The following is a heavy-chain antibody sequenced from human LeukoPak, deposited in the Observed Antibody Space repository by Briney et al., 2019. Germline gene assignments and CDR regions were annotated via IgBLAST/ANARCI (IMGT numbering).Heavy chain of an antibody. D-gene: IGHD2-2*01. CDR3: ARSIPAGNRR. Sequence: GGSLRLSCAASGFTFSGYSMNWVRQAPGKGLEWVSYISSSGSTIDYADSVKGRFTISRDNAKNSLYLQMNSLRAEDTAVYYCARSIPAGNRRWGQGTLVTVSS. J-gene: IGHJ4*02. CDR1: GFTFSGYS. CDR2: ISSSGSTI. V-gene: IGHV3-48*04.